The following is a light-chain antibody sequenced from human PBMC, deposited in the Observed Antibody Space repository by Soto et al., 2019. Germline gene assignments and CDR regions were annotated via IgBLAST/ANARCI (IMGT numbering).Light chain of an antibody. Sequence: QSALTQPPSASGSPGQSVTISCTGTNRDIGYYDYVSWYQQHPGKAPRLMIYEVSNRPSRVSNRFSGSKSGNTASLTISGLQAEDEADYYCNSYTDSSSVVFGGGTKLTVL. CDR3: NSYTDSSSVV. CDR1: NRDIGYYDY. J-gene: IGLJ2*01. CDR2: EVS. V-gene: IGLV2-14*01.